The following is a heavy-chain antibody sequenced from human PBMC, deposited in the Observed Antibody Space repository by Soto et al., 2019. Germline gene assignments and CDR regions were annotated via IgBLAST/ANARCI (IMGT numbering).Heavy chain of an antibody. J-gene: IGHJ5*02. V-gene: IGHV3-30*18. CDR2: ISYDGSNK. Sequence: GSLRLSCAASGFPFSSYGMHWVRQAPGKGLEWVAVISYDGSNKYYADSVKGRFTISRDNSKNTLYLQMNSLRAEDTAVYYCAKGGTIVVVMAPPFDPWGQGTLVTVSS. D-gene: IGHD3-22*01. CDR3: AKGGTIVVVMAPPFDP. CDR1: GFPFSSYG.